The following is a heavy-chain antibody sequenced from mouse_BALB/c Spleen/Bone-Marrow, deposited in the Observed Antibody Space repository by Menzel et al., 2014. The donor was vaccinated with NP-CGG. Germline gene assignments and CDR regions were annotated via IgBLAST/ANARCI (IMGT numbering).Heavy chain of an antibody. V-gene: IGHV14-3*02. CDR2: IDPANGNT. J-gene: IGHJ1*01. CDR3: ARGGTTATWYFDV. D-gene: IGHD1-2*01. Sequence: VQLKHSGAELVKPGASVKLSCTASGFNIKDTYMHWVKQRPEQGLEWIGRIDPANGNTKYDPKFQGKATITADTSSNTAYLQLSSLTSEDTAVYYCARGGTTATWYFDVWGAGTTVTVSS. CDR1: GFNIKDTY.